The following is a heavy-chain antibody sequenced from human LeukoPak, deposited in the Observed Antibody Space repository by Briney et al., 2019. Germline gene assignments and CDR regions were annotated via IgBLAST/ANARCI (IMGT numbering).Heavy chain of an antibody. CDR2: INHSGST. Sequence: PSETLSLTCAVYGGSFSGYYWSWIRQPPGKGLEWIGEINHSGSTNYNPSLKSRVTISVDTSKNQFSPKLSSVTAADTAVYYCARARGTMVRGDPWGAWGQGTTVTVSS. J-gene: IGHJ6*02. CDR3: ARARGTMVRGDPWGA. V-gene: IGHV4-34*09. D-gene: IGHD3-10*01. CDR1: GGSFSGYY.